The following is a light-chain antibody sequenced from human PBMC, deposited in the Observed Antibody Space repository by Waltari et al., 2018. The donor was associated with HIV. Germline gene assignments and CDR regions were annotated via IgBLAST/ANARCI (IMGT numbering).Light chain of an antibody. V-gene: IGLV3-19*01. CDR1: SLRTNY. J-gene: IGLJ1*01. CDR3: SSRDSSGDQRV. CDR2: GKN. Sequence: SDELTQAPDVSVALGQTVKITCQGDSLRTNYASWYRQKPGQAPVVVTYGKNTRPSGIPDRFAASGSGNTAYLTISATQADDECTYFCSSRDSSGDQRVFGPGTWVAV.